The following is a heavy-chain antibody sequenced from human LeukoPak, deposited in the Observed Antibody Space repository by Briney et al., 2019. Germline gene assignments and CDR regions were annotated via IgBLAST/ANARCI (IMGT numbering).Heavy chain of an antibody. CDR3: AKDHMIVVVLGAFDI. CDR2: ISGSGGST. CDR1: GFTFSSYA. V-gene: IGHV3-23*01. Sequence: GGSLRLSCAASGFTFSSYAMSWVRQAPGKGLEWVSAISGSGGSTYYADSVKGRFTISRDNSRNTLYLQMNSLRAEDTAVYYCAKDHMIVVVLGAFDIWGQGTMVTVSS. J-gene: IGHJ3*02. D-gene: IGHD3-22*01.